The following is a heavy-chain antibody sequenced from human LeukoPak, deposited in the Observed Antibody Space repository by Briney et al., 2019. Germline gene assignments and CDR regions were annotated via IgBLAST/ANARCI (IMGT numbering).Heavy chain of an antibody. CDR2: IYYSGIT. J-gene: IGHJ4*02. CDR3: ARGLTAYYDKSGDDH. D-gene: IGHD3-22*01. Sequence: PSETLSLTCTVSGGSISTYYWSWIRQPPGKGLEWTGYIYYSGITNYNPSLKSRVTISVDTSKNQFSLKLSSVTAADTAVYYCARGLTAYYDKSGDDHWGQGTLVTVSS. CDR1: GGSISTYY. V-gene: IGHV4-59*01.